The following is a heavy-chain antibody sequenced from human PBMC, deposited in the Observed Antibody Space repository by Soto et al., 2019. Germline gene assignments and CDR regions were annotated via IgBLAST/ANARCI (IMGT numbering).Heavy chain of an antibody. J-gene: IGHJ4*02. V-gene: IGHV3-48*01. Sequence: GGSLRLSCAASGFTFSSYSMNWVRQAPGKGLEWVSYISSSSTIYYADSVKGRFTISRDNAKNSLYLQMNSLRAEDTAVYYCARAPVVAATFIDYWGQGTLVTVSS. CDR2: ISSSSTI. CDR3: ARAPVVAATFIDY. CDR1: GFTFSSYS. D-gene: IGHD2-15*01.